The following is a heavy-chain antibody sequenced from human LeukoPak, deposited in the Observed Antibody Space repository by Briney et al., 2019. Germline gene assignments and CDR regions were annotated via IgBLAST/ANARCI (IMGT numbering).Heavy chain of an antibody. V-gene: IGHV1-2*02. CDR2: INPNSGGT. D-gene: IGHD3-22*01. Sequence: ASVKVSCKASGYTFTSYYMHWVRQAPGQGLEWMGWINPNSGGTNYAQKFQGRVTMTRDTSISTAYMELSRLRSDDTAVYYCARDNDHYYDSSGQNWFDPWGQGTLVTVSS. CDR1: GYTFTSYY. J-gene: IGHJ5*02. CDR3: ARDNDHYYDSSGQNWFDP.